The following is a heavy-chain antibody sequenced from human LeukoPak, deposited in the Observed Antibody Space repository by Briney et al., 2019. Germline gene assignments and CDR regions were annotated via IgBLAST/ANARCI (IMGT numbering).Heavy chain of an antibody. CDR1: GGSISSYY. CDR3: ARDSSSEYFDY. J-gene: IGHJ4*02. V-gene: IGHV4-59*01. D-gene: IGHD3-3*01. CDR2: ISYSGST. Sequence: PSETLSLTRTVSGGSISSYYWSWIRQPPGKGLEWIGYISYSGSTNYNPSLKSRVTISVDTSKIQFSLKLSSVTAADTAVYYCARDSSSEYFDYWGQGTLVTVSS.